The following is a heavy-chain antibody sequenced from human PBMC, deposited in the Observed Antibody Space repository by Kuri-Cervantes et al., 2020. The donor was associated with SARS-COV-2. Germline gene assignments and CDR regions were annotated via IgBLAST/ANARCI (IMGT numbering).Heavy chain of an antibody. D-gene: IGHD3-22*01. J-gene: IGHJ3*02. CDR2: IKGGSGTT. CDR1: GFTFSSYA. V-gene: IGHV3-23*01. CDR3: ARSTPFRRLVVISQGGAFDI. Sequence: GGSLRLSCAASGFTFSSYAMSWVRQAPGKGLEWVSCIKGGSGTTYYAASVKGRFTVSRDNAKNTLYLLMSSLRVEDTAMYYCARSTPFRRLVVISQGGAFDIWGQGTMVTVSS.